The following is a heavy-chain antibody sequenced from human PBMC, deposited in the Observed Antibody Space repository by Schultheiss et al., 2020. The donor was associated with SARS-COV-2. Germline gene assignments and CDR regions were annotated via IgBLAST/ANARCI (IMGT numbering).Heavy chain of an antibody. CDR2: ISTSGTPI. J-gene: IGHJ4*02. Sequence: GGSLRLSCAASGFTFSSYAMHWVRQAPGKGLEWVSYISTSGTPIYNTDAVKGRFTISRDNSKNTLYVQMNSLRAEDTAVYYCARDSPGTVTNDYWGQGTLVTVAS. D-gene: IGHD4-17*01. CDR1: GFTFSSYA. V-gene: IGHV3-48*01. CDR3: ARDSPGTVTNDY.